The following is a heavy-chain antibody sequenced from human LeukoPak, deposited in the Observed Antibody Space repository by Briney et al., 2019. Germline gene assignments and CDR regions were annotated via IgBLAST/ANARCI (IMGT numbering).Heavy chain of an antibody. D-gene: IGHD3-22*01. Sequence: ASVKVSCKASGYTFTSYDTNWVRQATGQGLEWMGWMNPNSGNTGYAQKFQGRVTMTRNTSISTAYMELSSLRSEDTAVYYCARGRYYDSSGYYSDDDAFDIWGQGTMVTVSS. CDR1: GYTFTSYD. J-gene: IGHJ3*02. CDR2: MNPNSGNT. CDR3: ARGRYYDSSGYYSDDDAFDI. V-gene: IGHV1-8*01.